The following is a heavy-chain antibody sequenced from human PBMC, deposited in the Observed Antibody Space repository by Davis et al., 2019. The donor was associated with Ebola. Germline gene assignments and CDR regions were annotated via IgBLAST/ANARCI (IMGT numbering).Heavy chain of an antibody. V-gene: IGHV3-21*01. CDR2: ISSSSSYI. CDR3: ARDFHANWDVDY. J-gene: IGHJ4*02. D-gene: IGHD1-1*01. Sequence: GESLKISCAASGFTFSNAWMSWVRQAPGKGLEWVSSISSSSSYIYYADSVKGRFTISRDNAKNSLYLQMNSLRAEDTAVYYCARDFHANWDVDYWGQGTLVTVSS. CDR1: GFTFSNAW.